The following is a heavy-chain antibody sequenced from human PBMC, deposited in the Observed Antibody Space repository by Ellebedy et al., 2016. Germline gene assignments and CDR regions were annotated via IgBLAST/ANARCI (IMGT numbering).Heavy chain of an antibody. D-gene: IGHD6-19*01. V-gene: IGHV4-59*01. J-gene: IGHJ4*02. CDR2: IYHTGGT. CDR1: GGSMSPYY. Sequence: SEPLSLTXSVSGGSMSPYYWNWIRQPPGMGLEWLGCIYHTGGTNYNPSLESRITISLDTSKNQFSLRLTSVTAADTAVYYCAREQWQGTWGQGTLVTVSS. CDR3: AREQWQGT.